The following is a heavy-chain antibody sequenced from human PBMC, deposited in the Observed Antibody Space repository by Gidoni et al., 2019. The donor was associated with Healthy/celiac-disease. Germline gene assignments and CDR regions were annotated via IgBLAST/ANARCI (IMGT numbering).Heavy chain of an antibody. D-gene: IGHD3-22*01. CDR2: ISGSGGST. V-gene: IGHV3-23*01. J-gene: IGHJ4*02. CDR1: GFTFRCHA. CDR3: AKDPLEGYYDSSGYSFHY. Sequence: EVQLLESAGGLVQFGGSLRLSCAASGFTFRCHAMSWGRQAPGKGLEWISFISGSGGSTYYADSVKGRFTISRDNSKNTVYLQMNSLRAEDTAVYYCAKDPLEGYYDSSGYSFHYWGQGTLVTVSS.